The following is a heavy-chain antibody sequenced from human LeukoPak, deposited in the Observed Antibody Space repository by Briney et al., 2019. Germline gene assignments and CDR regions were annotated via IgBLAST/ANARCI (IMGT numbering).Heavy chain of an antibody. D-gene: IGHD5-18*01. V-gene: IGHV4-59*01. J-gene: IGHJ4*02. CDR2: IYYSGST. Sequence: SETLSLTCTVSGGSISSYYWSWIRQPPGKGLDWIGYIYYSGSTNYNPSLKSRVTISVDTSKNQFSLELSSVTAADTAVYYCATSPIQLWLPFDYWGQGTLVTVSS. CDR1: GGSISSYY. CDR3: ATSPIQLWLPFDY.